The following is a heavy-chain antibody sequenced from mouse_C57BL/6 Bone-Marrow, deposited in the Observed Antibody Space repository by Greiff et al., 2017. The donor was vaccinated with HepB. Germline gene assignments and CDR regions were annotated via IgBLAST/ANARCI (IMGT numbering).Heavy chain of an antibody. Sequence: EVKVVESGGGLVQPKGSLKLSCAASGFSFNTYAMNWVRQAPGKGLEWVARIRSKSNNYATYYADSVKDRFTISRDDSESMLYLQMNNLKTEDTAMYYCVRQNYGRETFDDWGQGTTLTVSS. D-gene: IGHD1-1*01. CDR1: GFSFNTYA. CDR3: VRQNYGRETFDD. V-gene: IGHV10-1*01. CDR2: IRSKSNNYAT. J-gene: IGHJ2*01.